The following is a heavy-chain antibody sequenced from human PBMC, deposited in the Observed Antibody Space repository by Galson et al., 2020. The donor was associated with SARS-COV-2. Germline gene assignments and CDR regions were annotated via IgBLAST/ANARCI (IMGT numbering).Heavy chain of an antibody. CDR2: IKQDGSEK. Sequence: PGGSLRLSCAASGFTFSSYWMSWVRQAPGKGLEWVANIKQDGSEKYYVDSVKGRFTISRDNAKNSLFLQMNSLRAEDTAVYYCARGGLYYYDSSGQWNDAFDIWGRGTMVTVSS. CDR3: ARGGLYYYDSSGQWNDAFDI. J-gene: IGHJ3*02. D-gene: IGHD3-22*01. CDR1: GFTFSSYW. V-gene: IGHV3-7*01.